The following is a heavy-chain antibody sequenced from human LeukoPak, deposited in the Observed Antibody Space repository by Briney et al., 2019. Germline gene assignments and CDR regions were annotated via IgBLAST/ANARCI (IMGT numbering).Heavy chain of an antibody. Sequence: SETLSLTCTVSGYSISSGYYWGWIRQPPGKGLEWIGSIYHSGSTYYNPSLKSRVTISVDTSKNQFSLKLSSVTAADTAVYYCARARYGEFDYWGQGTLVTASS. CDR2: IYHSGST. CDR3: ARARYGEFDY. CDR1: GYSISSGYY. V-gene: IGHV4-38-2*02. D-gene: IGHD7-27*01. J-gene: IGHJ4*02.